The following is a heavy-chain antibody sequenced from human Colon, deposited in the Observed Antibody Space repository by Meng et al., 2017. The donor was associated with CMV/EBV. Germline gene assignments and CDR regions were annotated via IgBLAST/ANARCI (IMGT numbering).Heavy chain of an antibody. CDR1: GYTFTDYY. Sequence: VHPVPSGRTVKKTEAPVTVTGTASGYTFTDYYIHWVRQAPGHRPEWMGWITTRDGNTRYSQKFQGRFAITSDTSATKTYMELSSLRSEDAAVYHRARENDQEFSGYSIYDYWGQGTLVTVSS. J-gene: IGHJ4*02. CDR2: ITTRDGNT. D-gene: IGHD3-22*01. CDR3: ARENDQEFSGYSIYDY. V-gene: IGHV1-3*04.